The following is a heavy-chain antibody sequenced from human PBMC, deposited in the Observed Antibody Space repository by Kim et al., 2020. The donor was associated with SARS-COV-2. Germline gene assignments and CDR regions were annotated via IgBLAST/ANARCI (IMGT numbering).Heavy chain of an antibody. CDR1: GYTLTELS. V-gene: IGHV1-24*01. D-gene: IGHD3-9*01. CDR2: FDPEDGET. J-gene: IGHJ4*02. Sequence: ASVKVSCKVSGYTLTELSMHWVRQAPGKGLEWMGGFDPEDGETIYAQKFQGRVTMTEDTSTDTAYMELSSLRSEDTAVYYCATAPARYFDWSPLDYWGQGTLVTVSS. CDR3: ATAPARYFDWSPLDY.